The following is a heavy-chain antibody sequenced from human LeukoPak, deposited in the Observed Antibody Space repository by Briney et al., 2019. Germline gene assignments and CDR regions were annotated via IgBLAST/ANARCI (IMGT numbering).Heavy chain of an antibody. Sequence: GGSLRVSCAASGFTYSSHRMHWVRQVPGKGLVWVSVINSDGSTTNYADSVKGRFTISRDNAKNTLYLQMNSLRVEDTAVYYCGREIYYGSGSPKIDSWGQGTLVTVSS. CDR1: GFTYSSHR. D-gene: IGHD3-10*01. CDR3: GREIYYGSGSPKIDS. V-gene: IGHV3-74*01. J-gene: IGHJ4*02. CDR2: INSDGSTT.